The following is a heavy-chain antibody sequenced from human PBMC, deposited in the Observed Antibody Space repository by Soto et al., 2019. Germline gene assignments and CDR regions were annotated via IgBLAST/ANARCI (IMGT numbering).Heavy chain of an antibody. V-gene: IGHV4-31*11. CDR3: ATRTTVTTFDY. CDR2: IYFDGTT. J-gene: IGHJ4*02. D-gene: IGHD4-17*01. Sequence: QVQLQESGPGLVKPSQTLSLTCDVSGASVTRAGSYWGWIRHRPGQGLEWIGYIYFDGTTYYNPSLKSRVIISADTSRNQFSLSLSFLTAADTAVYYCATRTTVTTFDYWGQGTLVTVSS. CDR1: GASVTRAGSY.